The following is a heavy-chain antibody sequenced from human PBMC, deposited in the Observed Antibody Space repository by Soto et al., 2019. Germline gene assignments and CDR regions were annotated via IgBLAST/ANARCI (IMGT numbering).Heavy chain of an antibody. J-gene: IGHJ4*02. D-gene: IGHD3-16*02. CDR1: GFTFSSYG. V-gene: IGHV3-30*18. CDR2: ISYDGSNK. Sequence: QVQLVESGGGVVQPGRSLRLSCAASGFTFSSYGMHWVRQAPGKGLEWVAVISYDGSNKYYADSVKGRFTISRDNSKNTLYLQMNSLRGEDTAVYYCSKDLYYDYVWGSYRYEGFDYWGQGPLVTVSS. CDR3: SKDLYYDYVWGSYRYEGFDY.